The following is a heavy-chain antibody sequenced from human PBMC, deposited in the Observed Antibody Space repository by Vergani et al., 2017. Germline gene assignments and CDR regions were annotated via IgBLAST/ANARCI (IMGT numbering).Heavy chain of an antibody. J-gene: IGHJ6*02. CDR1: GLTFSSYS. D-gene: IGHD3-3*01. CDR2: ISSSSSTI. CDR3: ARVDGYDFWSGYYTPGYYGMDV. Sequence: EVQLVESGGGLVQLGGSLRPSGAASGLTFSSYSRNWVRQAPGKGLEWVSYISSSSSTIYYADSVKGRFTISRDNAKNSLYLQMNSLRAEDTAVYYCARVDGYDFWSGYYTPGYYGMDVWGQGTTVTVSS. V-gene: IGHV3-48*01.